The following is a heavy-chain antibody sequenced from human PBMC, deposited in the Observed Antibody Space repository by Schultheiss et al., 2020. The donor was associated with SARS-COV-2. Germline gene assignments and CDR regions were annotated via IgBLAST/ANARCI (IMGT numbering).Heavy chain of an antibody. CDR2: INPNSGGT. J-gene: IGHJ6*02. CDR3: ASSVGPSIAAAGHAYYYYYGMDV. CDR1: GYTFTSYY. D-gene: IGHD6-13*01. Sequence: ASVKVSCKASGYTFTSYYMHWVRQAPGQGLEWMGWINPNSGGTNYAQKFQGRVTITRDTSASTAYMELSSLRSEDTAVYYCASSVGPSIAAAGHAYYYYYGMDVWGQGTTVTVSS. V-gene: IGHV1-2*02.